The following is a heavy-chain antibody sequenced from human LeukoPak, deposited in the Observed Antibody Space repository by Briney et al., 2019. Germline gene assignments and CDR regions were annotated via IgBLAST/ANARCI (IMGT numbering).Heavy chain of an antibody. Sequence: PSETLSLTCTVSGGSISSSSYYWGWIRQPPGKGLEWIGYIYYSGSTYYNPSLKSRVTISVDTSKNQFSLKLSSVTAADTAVYYCARDRYCSGGSCSGGMDVWGQGTTVTVSS. CDR1: GGSISSSSYY. J-gene: IGHJ6*02. V-gene: IGHV4-30-4*08. D-gene: IGHD2-15*01. CDR2: IYYSGST. CDR3: ARDRYCSGGSCSGGMDV.